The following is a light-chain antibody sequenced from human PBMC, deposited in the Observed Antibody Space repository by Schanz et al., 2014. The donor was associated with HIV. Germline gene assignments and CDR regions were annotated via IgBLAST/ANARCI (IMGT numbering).Light chain of an antibody. CDR3: QQGETFPT. V-gene: IGKV1-39*01. Sequence: DIQMTQSPSSLSASVGDRVTITCRASQTIDNHLNWYQQKPGTAPKVLISGASSLQTGVPSRFSGSRSGTVFTLTINGLQPEDSATYYCQQGETFPTFGQGTKLEIK. CDR1: QTIDNH. CDR2: GAS. J-gene: IGKJ2*01.